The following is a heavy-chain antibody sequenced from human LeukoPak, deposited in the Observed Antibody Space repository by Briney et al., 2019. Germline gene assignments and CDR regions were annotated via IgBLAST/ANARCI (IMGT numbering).Heavy chain of an antibody. CDR3: AKLTTS. J-gene: IGHJ4*02. Sequence: PGGSLRLSCVASGITFSNYAVSWVRQAPEKGLDWVSVISGSAHKIRYADSVKGRFTISRDNSENIVYLQMNNLRVEDTAVYYCAKLTTSWGQGTLVTVSS. V-gene: IGHV3-23*01. CDR2: ISGSAHKI. CDR1: GITFSNYA. D-gene: IGHD4-11*01.